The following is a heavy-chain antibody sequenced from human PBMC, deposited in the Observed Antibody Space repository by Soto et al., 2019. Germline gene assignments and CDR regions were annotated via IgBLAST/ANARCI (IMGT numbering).Heavy chain of an antibody. CDR3: ARTDWQPDYLEGFDF. CDR2: ISAYNGDT. CDR1: GYTFTSHG. V-gene: IGHV1-18*04. J-gene: IGHJ4*02. D-gene: IGHD3-9*01. Sequence: GASVKVSCKTSGYTFTSHGISWVRWAPGRGLEWMGWISAYNGDTKYAQRVQDRVSMTTDTSTATAYIELRSLRFDDTAIYFCARTDWQPDYLEGFDFCGQGPPVTVSS.